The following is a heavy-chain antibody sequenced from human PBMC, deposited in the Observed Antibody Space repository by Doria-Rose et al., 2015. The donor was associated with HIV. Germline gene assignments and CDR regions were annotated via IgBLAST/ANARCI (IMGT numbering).Heavy chain of an antibody. Sequence: QVQLQQWGAGLLIPSETLSLTCAVYGGAFSRYYWTWIRQPPGKGLEWIGQINYSGTTRYNPSLKSRSTISVDTSKNQFSVNLTSVTAADTAVYYCTRGVRQLVYYYYMDVWAKGTQVTV. CDR1: GGAFSRYY. V-gene: IGHV4-34*01. J-gene: IGHJ6*03. CDR3: TRGVRQLVYYYYMDV. CDR2: INYSGTT. D-gene: IGHD3-10*01.